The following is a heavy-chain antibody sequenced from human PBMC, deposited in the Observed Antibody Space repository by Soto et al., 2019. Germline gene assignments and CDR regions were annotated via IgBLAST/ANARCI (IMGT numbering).Heavy chain of an antibody. D-gene: IGHD3-3*01. CDR1: GYTFTSYD. J-gene: IGHJ5*02. CDR2: MNPNSGNT. CDR3: ARALGYDFWSGYSRPPFDP. Sequence: QVQLVQSGAEVKKPGASVKVSCKASGYTFTSYDINWVRQATGQGLEWMGWMNPNSGNTGYAQKFQGRVTMTRNTSISTAYMELSSLRSEDTAVYYCARALGYDFWSGYSRPPFDPWGQGTLVTVSS. V-gene: IGHV1-8*01.